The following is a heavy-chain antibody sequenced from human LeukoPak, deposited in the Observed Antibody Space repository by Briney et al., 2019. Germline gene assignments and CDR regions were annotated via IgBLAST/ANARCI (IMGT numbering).Heavy chain of an antibody. Sequence: ASVKISCXASGYTFTSYGISWVRLAPGQGLEWMGWISAYNGNTNYAQKLQGRVTMTTDTSTSTAYMELRSLRSDDTAVYYCARDAPRTMVVTSGWYFDLWGRGTLVTVSS. V-gene: IGHV1-18*01. CDR3: ARDAPRTMVVTSGWYFDL. CDR1: GYTFTSYG. CDR2: ISAYNGNT. D-gene: IGHD2-21*02. J-gene: IGHJ2*01.